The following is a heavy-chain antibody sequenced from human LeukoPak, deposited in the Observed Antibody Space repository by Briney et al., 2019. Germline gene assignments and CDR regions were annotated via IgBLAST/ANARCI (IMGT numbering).Heavy chain of an antibody. CDR3: TTDLSQAPWLLSFDY. J-gene: IGHJ4*02. V-gene: IGHV3-15*01. D-gene: IGHD2-21*02. Sequence: GGSLRLSCAASGFTFSNAWMSWVRQAPGKGLEWVGRIKSKTDGGTTDYAAPVKGRFTISRDDSKNTLYLQMNSLKTEDTAVYYCTTDLSQAPWLLSFDYWGQGTLVTVSS. CDR2: IKSKTDGGTT. CDR1: GFTFSNAW.